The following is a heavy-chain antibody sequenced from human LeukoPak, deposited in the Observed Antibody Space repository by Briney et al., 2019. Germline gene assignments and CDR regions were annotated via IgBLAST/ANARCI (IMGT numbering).Heavy chain of an antibody. D-gene: IGHD6-13*01. CDR2: ISSSSTI. Sequence: PGGSLRLSCAASGFTFSSYSMNWVRQAPGKGLEWVSYISSSSTIYYADSVKGRFTISRDNAKNSLYLQMNSLRDEDTAVYYCARDRKERGYSSSHSRNWFDPWGQGTLVTVSS. V-gene: IGHV3-48*02. CDR1: GFTFSSYS. CDR3: ARDRKERGYSSSHSRNWFDP. J-gene: IGHJ5*02.